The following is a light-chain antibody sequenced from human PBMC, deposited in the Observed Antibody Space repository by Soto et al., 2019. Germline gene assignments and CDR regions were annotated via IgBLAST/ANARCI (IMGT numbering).Light chain of an antibody. J-gene: IGKJ4*01. V-gene: IGKV1-39*01. CDR1: QSISSY. Sequence: DIQMTQSPSSLSASVGDRVTITCRTSQSISSYVNWYQQKPGKAPKLLIHAASSLQSGVPSRFSGSGSRTDFTLTISSLQPEDFATYYCQQSDSTPLTFGGGTKVEIK. CDR2: AAS. CDR3: QQSDSTPLT.